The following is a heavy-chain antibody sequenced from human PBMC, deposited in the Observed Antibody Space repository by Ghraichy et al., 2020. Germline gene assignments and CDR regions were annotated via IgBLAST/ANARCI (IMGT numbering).Heavy chain of an antibody. CDR1: GFTFSSYG. CDR3: ATIPAAGFWYFGL. J-gene: IGHJ2*01. CDR2: ISSSSHI. Sequence: GGSLRLSCAASGFTFSSYGMTWVRQAPGKGLEWVSSISSSSHIYYADSVKGRFTISRDNAKNSVYLQIDSLRAEDTAVYYCATIPAAGFWYFGLWGRGTLVTVSS. D-gene: IGHD6-13*01. V-gene: IGHV3-21*01.